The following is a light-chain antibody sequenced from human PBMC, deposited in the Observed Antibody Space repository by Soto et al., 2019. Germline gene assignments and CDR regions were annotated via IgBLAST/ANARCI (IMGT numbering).Light chain of an antibody. CDR2: KAS. CDR3: QQYNSYPRT. Sequence: DIQMTQSPSTLYASVGDIVTITCRASQSISNWLAWYQQKPGKAPRLLIYKASNLESGFPSRFSGSGSGTEFTLTISSLQPDDFATYYCQQYNSYPRTFGQGTKVEIK. V-gene: IGKV1-5*03. CDR1: QSISNW. J-gene: IGKJ1*01.